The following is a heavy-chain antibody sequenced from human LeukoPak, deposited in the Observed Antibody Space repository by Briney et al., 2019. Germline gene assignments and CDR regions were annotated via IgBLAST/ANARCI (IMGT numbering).Heavy chain of an antibody. V-gene: IGHV3-74*01. CDR3: ARDLTTGEGFDY. CDR1: GFTFSSHW. CDR2: INSDGSST. J-gene: IGHJ4*02. Sequence: GGSLRLSCAASGFTFSSHWMHWVRQAPGKGLVWVSRINSDGSSTSYADSVKGRFTISRDNSKDTLYLQMNSLRAEDTAVYYCARDLTTGEGFDYWGQGTLVTVSS. D-gene: IGHD4-17*01.